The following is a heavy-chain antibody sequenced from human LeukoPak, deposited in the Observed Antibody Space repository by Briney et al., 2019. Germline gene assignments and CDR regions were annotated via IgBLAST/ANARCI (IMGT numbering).Heavy chain of an antibody. D-gene: IGHD3-3*01. CDR1: GFNFYNYA. CDR2: VSASGGST. V-gene: IGHV3-23*01. Sequence: GGSLRLSCAASGFNFYNYAMSWVRLAPGKGLEWVSGVSASGGSTFYADSVKGRFTISRDNSKNTLFLQMNSPRAEVTAIYYCAKSGFLEWLSLTHYFDYWGQGTLVTVSS. J-gene: IGHJ4*02. CDR3: AKSGFLEWLSLTHYFDY.